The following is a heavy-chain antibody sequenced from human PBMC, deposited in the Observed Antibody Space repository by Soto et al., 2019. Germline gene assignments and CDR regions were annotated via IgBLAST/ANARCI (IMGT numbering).Heavy chain of an antibody. CDR1: GGTFSSYA. CDR2: IIPIFGTA. V-gene: IGHV1-69*01. J-gene: IGHJ6*02. D-gene: IGHD2-15*01. Sequence: QVQLVQSGAEVKKPGSSVKVSCKASGGTFSSYAISWVRQAPGQGLEWMGGIIPIFGTANYAQKFQGRVTITADESTSTAYMELSSLRSAATAVYYCARGALQYCSGGSCSFSDYDGMDVWGQGPTVTVSS. CDR3: ARGALQYCSGGSCSFSDYDGMDV.